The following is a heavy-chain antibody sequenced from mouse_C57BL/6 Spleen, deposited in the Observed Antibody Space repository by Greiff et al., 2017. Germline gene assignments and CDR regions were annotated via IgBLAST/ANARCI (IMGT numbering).Heavy chain of an antibody. D-gene: IGHD1-1*01. CDR1: GYTFTDYY. Sequence: EVQLQQSGPELVKPGASVKISCKASGYTFTDYYMNWVKQSHGKSLEWIGDINPNNGGTSYNQKFKGKATLPVDKSSSTAYMELRSLTSEDSAVYYCAREGGYYGSSYRLGYWGQGTTLTVSS. CDR3: AREGGYYGSSYRLGY. J-gene: IGHJ2*01. V-gene: IGHV1-26*01. CDR2: INPNNGGT.